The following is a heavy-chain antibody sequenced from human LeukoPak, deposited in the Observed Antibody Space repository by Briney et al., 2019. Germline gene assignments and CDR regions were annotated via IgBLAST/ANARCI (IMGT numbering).Heavy chain of an antibody. J-gene: IGHJ5*02. Sequence: SETLSLTCTVSGGSISNYYWSWIRQPPGKGLEWIGYIYYSGSTNYNPSLKSRVTISVDTSKNQFALKLSSVTAADTAVYYCARGGYYGSGNDFRFDPWGQGTLVTVSS. CDR2: IYYSGST. D-gene: IGHD3-10*01. CDR3: ARGGYYGSGNDFRFDP. V-gene: IGHV4-59*01. CDR1: GGSISNYY.